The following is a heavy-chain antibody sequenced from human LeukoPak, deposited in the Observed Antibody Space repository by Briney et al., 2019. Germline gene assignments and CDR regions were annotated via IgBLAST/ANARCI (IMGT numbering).Heavy chain of an antibody. D-gene: IGHD3-22*01. J-gene: IGHJ4*02. Sequence: KSSETLSLTCTVSGGFISSYYWSWIRQPAGKGLEWIGRIYTSGSTNYNSSLKSRVTMSVDTSKNQFSLKLSSVTAADTAVYYCARHGITMIVDYWGQGTLVTVSS. CDR2: IYTSGST. CDR1: GGFISSYY. V-gene: IGHV4-4*07. CDR3: ARHGITMIVDY.